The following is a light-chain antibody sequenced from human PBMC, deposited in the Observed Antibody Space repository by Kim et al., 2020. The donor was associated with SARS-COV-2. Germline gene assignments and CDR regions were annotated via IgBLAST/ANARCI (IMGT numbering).Light chain of an antibody. Sequence: QSALTQPASVSGSPGQSITISCTGTSSDVGGYNSVSWYQQYPGKAPKLMIYEVNNRPSGVSNRFSGSKSGNTASLTISGLQAEDEADYYCSSYTSSNTRAYVFGTGTKVTVL. CDR3: SSYTSSNTRAYV. CDR1: SSDVGGYNS. J-gene: IGLJ1*01. CDR2: EVN. V-gene: IGLV2-14*01.